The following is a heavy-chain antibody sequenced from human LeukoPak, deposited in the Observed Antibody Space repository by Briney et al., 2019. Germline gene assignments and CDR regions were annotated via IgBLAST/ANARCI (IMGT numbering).Heavy chain of an antibody. J-gene: IGHJ6*03. CDR1: GGTFSSYA. CDR2: IIPIFGTA. Sequence: ASVKVSCKASGGTFSSYAISWVRQAPGQGLEWMGGIIPIFGTANYAQKFQGRVTITTDESTSTAYMELSSLRSEDTAVYYCARGGNTAMVTNYYYMDVWAKGPRSPSP. D-gene: IGHD5-18*01. V-gene: IGHV1-69*05. CDR3: ARGGNTAMVTNYYYMDV.